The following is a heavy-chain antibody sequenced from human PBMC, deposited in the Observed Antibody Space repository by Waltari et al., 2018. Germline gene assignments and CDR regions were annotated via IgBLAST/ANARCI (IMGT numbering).Heavy chain of an antibody. Sequence: QVQLQESGPGLVRPSEPLSLTRPVSRGSISPFYWSWIRQSPGKGLEWIGYIHHTGTVNYNPSLKSRATITLETTHNQFSLRLNSLTDADTAIYYCARWSTVVSFWYFDIWGRGTRVSVSS. J-gene: IGHJ2*01. CDR1: RGSISPFY. D-gene: IGHD2-8*02. CDR2: IHHTGTV. V-gene: IGHV4-59*01. CDR3: ARWSTVVSFWYFDI.